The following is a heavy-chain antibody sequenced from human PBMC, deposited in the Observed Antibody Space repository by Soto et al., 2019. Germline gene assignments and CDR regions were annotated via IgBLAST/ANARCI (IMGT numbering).Heavy chain of an antibody. CDR1: GGSFSGYY. Sequence: PSETLSLTCAVYGGSFSGYYWSWLRQPPGKGLEWIGEINHSGSTNYNPSLKSRVTISVDTSKNQFSLKLSSVTAADTAVYYCARGDRLRTYGGNGQYYFDYWGQGTLVTVSS. J-gene: IGHJ4*02. V-gene: IGHV4-34*01. D-gene: IGHD4-17*01. CDR3: ARGDRLRTYGGNGQYYFDY. CDR2: INHSGST.